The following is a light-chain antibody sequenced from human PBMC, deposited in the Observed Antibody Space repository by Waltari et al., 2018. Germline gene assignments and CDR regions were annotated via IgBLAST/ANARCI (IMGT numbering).Light chain of an antibody. CDR2: DVS. CDR3: SSYTSSSTRV. J-gene: IGLJ1*01. CDR1: SSDVGGYDY. V-gene: IGLV2-14*01. Sequence: QSALTQPASVSGSPGQSITISCTGTSSDVGGYDYVSWYQQHPGKAPKFMIYDVSNRPSGVSNRCSGSKSGHTASLTISGLQDEDEADYYCSSYTSSSTRVFGTGTKVTVL.